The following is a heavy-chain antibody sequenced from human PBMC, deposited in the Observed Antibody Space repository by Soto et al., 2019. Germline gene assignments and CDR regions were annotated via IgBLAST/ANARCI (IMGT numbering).Heavy chain of an antibody. CDR3: ARDLWGYCGTDCYPLDV. CDR2: FYYSGST. D-gene: IGHD2-21*02. Sequence: SETLSLTCTVSGGSISTGGYYWNWIRQHPGKGLEWIGYFYYSGSTYYNPSLKSRVTISVDTSKNQFSLKLNSVTAADTAVYYCARDLWGYCGTDCYPLDVWGQGTTVTVSS. CDR1: GGSISTGGYY. V-gene: IGHV4-31*03. J-gene: IGHJ6*02.